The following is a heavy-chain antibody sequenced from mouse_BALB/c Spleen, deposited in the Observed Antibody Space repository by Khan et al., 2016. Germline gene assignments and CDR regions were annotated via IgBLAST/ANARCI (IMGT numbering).Heavy chain of an antibody. CDR1: GYSITSGYS. Sequence: EVQLVESGPDLVKPSQSLSLTCTVTGYSITSGYSWHWIRQFPGNKLEWMGYIPYSGSTNYNPSLKSRISITRDTSKNQFFLQFNSVTTEDPATYYCARLGTVVATGWYSDGLRGGTTVTGSS. V-gene: IGHV3-1*02. CDR2: IPYSGST. J-gene: IGHJ1*01. CDR3: ARLGTVVATGWYSDG. D-gene: IGHD1-1*01.